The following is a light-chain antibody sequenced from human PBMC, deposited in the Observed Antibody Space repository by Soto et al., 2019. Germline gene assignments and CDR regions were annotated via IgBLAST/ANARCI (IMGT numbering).Light chain of an antibody. CDR2: GAS. CDR1: QSVRSSY. Sequence: EIVLTQSPGTLSLSPGERATLSCRASQSVRSSYLAWYQQKPGQAPRLLIYGASSRATGIPDRFSGSGSGTDFTLTISRLEPEDFAVYYCQQFGSSPGFTFGPGTIVDIK. CDR3: QQFGSSPGFT. V-gene: IGKV3-20*01. J-gene: IGKJ3*01.